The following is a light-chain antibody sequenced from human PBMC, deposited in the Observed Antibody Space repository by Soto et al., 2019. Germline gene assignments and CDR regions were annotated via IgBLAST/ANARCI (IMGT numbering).Light chain of an antibody. CDR1: SSNIGAGYD. CDR2: GNS. CDR3: QSYDSSLSGSNYV. V-gene: IGLV1-40*01. Sequence: QSVLTQPPSASGSPGQSVTIPFTGSSSNIGAGYDVHWYQQLPGTAPKLLIYGNSNRPSGVPDRFSGSKSGTSASLAITGLQAEDEADYYCQSYDSSLSGSNYVFGTGTKVTVL. J-gene: IGLJ1*01.